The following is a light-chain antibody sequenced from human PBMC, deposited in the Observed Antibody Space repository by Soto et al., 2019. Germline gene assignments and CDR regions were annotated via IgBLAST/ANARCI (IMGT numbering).Light chain of an antibody. J-gene: IGKJ4*01. CDR2: GAS. Sequence: EIVLTQSPGTLSLSPGERATLSCRASQSVSSSYLAWYQKKPGPAPLLLIYGASSRATSIPDRFSSSGCGTDFPLTISRLYPDVVAEYYWQHYGSSPLTFGRGTKVEIK. CDR1: QSVSSSY. CDR3: QHYGSSPLT. V-gene: IGKV3-20*01.